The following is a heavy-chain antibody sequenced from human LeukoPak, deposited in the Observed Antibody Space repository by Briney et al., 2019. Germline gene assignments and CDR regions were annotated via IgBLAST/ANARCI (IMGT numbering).Heavy chain of an antibody. Sequence: SETLSLTCTVSGGSVSSGTYYWTWIRQPAGKGLEWIGYIYYSGSTNYNPSLKSRVTISVDTSKNQFSLKLSSVTAADTAVYYCARRAYYYDSSGYYYFDYWGQGTLVTVSS. CDR1: GGSVSSGTYY. CDR2: IYYSGST. CDR3: ARRAYYYDSSGYYYFDY. J-gene: IGHJ4*02. D-gene: IGHD3-22*01. V-gene: IGHV4-61*10.